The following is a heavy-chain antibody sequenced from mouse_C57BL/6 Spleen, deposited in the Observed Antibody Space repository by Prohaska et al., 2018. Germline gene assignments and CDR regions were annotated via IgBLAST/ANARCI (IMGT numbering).Heavy chain of an antibody. V-gene: IGHV1-18*01. CDR3: AREGGSGYAQAYAMDY. Sequence: HGKSLEWIGDINPNNGGTIYNQKFKGKATLTVDKSSSTAYMELRSLTSEDTAVYYCAREGGSGYAQAYAMDYWGQGTSVTVSS. CDR2: INPNNGGT. D-gene: IGHD3-2*02. J-gene: IGHJ4*01.